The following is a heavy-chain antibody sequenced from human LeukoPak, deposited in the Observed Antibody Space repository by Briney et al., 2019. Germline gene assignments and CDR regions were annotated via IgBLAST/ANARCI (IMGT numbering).Heavy chain of an antibody. D-gene: IGHD3-9*01. Sequence: PGGSLRLSCAASGFTFSDYTMNWVRQAPGKGLEGVSFIGRSGTTIYYADSVKGRFTCSRDNAKNSLHLQMNSLRAEDTAVYYCATNHPNGGGGRYFDWSPIDWGQGTLVTVSS. J-gene: IGHJ4*02. CDR1: GFTFSDYT. V-gene: IGHV3-48*04. CDR3: ATNHPNGGGGRYFDWSPID. CDR2: IGRSGTTI.